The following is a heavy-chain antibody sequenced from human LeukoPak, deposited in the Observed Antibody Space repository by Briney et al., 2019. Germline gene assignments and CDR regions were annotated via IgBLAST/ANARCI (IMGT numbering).Heavy chain of an antibody. D-gene: IGHD3-22*01. CDR1: GFTVSSNY. Sequence: GGSLRLSCAASGFTVSSNYMSWVRQAPGKGLEWVSVIYSGGSTYYADSVKGRFTISRDNSKNTLYLQMNSLRAEDTAVYYCARDRTYYYDSSGYVHWGQGTLVTVSS. V-gene: IGHV3-66*01. CDR3: ARDRTYYYDSSGYVH. CDR2: IYSGGST. J-gene: IGHJ4*02.